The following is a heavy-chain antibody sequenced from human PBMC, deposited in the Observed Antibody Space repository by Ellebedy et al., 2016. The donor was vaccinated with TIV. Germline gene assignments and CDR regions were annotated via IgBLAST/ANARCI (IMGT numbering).Heavy chain of an antibody. D-gene: IGHD6-19*01. CDR3: ARATSGFDL. Sequence: GESLKISCAASGFTFSSYDMHWVRQAPGRGLEWVSAIATAGGTYYAGSVKGRFTISRENAKNSLYLQMNSLRAEDTAVYYCARATSGFDLWGRGTLVTVSS. CDR1: GFTFSSYD. CDR2: IATAGGT. V-gene: IGHV3-13*01. J-gene: IGHJ2*01.